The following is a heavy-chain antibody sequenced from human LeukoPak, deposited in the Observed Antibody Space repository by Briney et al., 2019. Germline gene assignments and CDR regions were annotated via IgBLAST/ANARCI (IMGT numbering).Heavy chain of an antibody. CDR1: GFTFSTYA. V-gene: IGHV3-23*01. CDR3: ASNAYSSGRLSSFAS. D-gene: IGHD6-19*01. Sequence: GSLRLSCAASGFTFSTYAMAWVRQAPGKGLEWVSGLTGSGATTYYADSVRGRFTISRDNSQNMLYLQMNSLRVEDTAVYFCASNAYSSGRLSSFASWGQGTLVTVPS. CDR2: LTGSGATT. J-gene: IGHJ4*02.